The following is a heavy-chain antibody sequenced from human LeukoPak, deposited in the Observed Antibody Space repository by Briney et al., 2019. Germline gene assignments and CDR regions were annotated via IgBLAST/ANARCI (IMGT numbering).Heavy chain of an antibody. CDR3: ARFFWSGYYVDY. D-gene: IGHD3-3*01. Sequence: SETLSLTCAVYGGSFSGYYWSWIRQPPGKGLEWIGEINHSGSTNYNPSLKSQVTISVDTSKNQFSLKLSSVTAADTAVYYCARFFWSGYYVDYWGQGTLVTVSS. J-gene: IGHJ4*02. V-gene: IGHV4-34*01. CDR2: INHSGST. CDR1: GGSFSGYY.